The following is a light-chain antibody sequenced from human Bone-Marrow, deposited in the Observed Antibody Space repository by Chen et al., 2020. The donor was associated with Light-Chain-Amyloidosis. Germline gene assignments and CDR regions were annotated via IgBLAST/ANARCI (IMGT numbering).Light chain of an antibody. J-gene: IGLJ2*01. CDR2: DVS. CDR3: SSYTSSTTHVV. V-gene: IGLV2-14*03. Sequence: QSALTHPASVSGSPGHTITITGTGTSSDIGGYNYVSWYQQHPYNAPKLMIYDVSNRPAGVSDRFSGSKSGYTASLTISGHQAEDEADYYCSSYTSSTTHVVFGGGTKLTVL. CDR1: SSDIGGYNY.